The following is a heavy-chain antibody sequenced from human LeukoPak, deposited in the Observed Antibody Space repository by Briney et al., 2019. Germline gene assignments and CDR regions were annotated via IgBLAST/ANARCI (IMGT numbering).Heavy chain of an antibody. Sequence: GESLKISCKGSGSRFSNYWIGWVHQMPGKGLEWMGIIYPADSDTRYSPSFQGQVTISADKSISTAYLQWSSLKASDTAMYYCARLGEGAIWTAFDIWGQGTMVTVSS. CDR3: ARLGEGAIWTAFDI. CDR1: GSRFSNYW. J-gene: IGHJ3*02. D-gene: IGHD3-16*01. CDR2: IYPADSDT. V-gene: IGHV5-51*07.